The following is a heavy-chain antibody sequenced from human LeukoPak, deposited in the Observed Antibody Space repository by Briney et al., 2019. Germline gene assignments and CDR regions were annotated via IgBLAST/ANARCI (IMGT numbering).Heavy chain of an antibody. Sequence: GGSLILSCAASGFTFDDYAMHWVRQAPGKGLEWVSGISWNSGSIVYADSVKGRFTISRDNAKNSLDLQMNSLRAADTALYYCAKDDYGFDYWGQGTLVTVSS. J-gene: IGHJ4*02. D-gene: IGHD4-17*01. CDR2: ISWNSGSI. CDR3: AKDDYGFDY. V-gene: IGHV3-9*01. CDR1: GFTFDDYA.